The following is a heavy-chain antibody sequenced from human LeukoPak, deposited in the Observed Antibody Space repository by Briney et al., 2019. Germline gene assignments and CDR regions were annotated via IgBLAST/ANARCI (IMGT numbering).Heavy chain of an antibody. D-gene: IGHD6-19*01. J-gene: IGHJ3*02. CDR3: ARNQAVAANRGAFDI. CDR1: GYSISSNNW. Sequence: PSDTLSLTCAVSGYSISSNNWWAWIRQPPGKGLEWIGYIYYSGSTYYNPYNPSLTSRVTMSVGTSKNQFSLKLDSVTEIDTAMYYCARNQAVAANRGAFDIWGQGTMVTVSS. CDR2: IYYSGST. V-gene: IGHV4-28*01.